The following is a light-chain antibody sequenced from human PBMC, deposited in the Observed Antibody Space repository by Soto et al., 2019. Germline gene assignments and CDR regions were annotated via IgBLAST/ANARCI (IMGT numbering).Light chain of an antibody. V-gene: IGLV4-69*01. J-gene: IGLJ3*02. CDR3: QTWGTGTRGV. Sequence: QSVLTQSPSASASLGALVKLTCTLSSGHSSYAIAWHQQQPEKGPRYLMKLNSDGSHSKGDGIPDRFSGSSSGAERYLTISSLQSEDEADYYCQTWGTGTRGVFGGGTKLTVL. CDR1: SGHSSYA. CDR2: LNSDGSH.